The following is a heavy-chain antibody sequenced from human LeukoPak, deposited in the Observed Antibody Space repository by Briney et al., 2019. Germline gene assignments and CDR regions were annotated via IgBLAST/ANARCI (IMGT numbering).Heavy chain of an antibody. V-gene: IGHV3-74*01. CDR2: INGDGGSR. Sequence: GGSLRLSCAASGFTFSTYWMHWVRQAPGKGLVWVSRINGDGGSRNYADSVKGQFTISRDNAKNTLYLQMNSLRVEDTAVYYCASASSHRIAAGGDFWGQGTLVTVSS. CDR1: GFTFSTYW. CDR3: ASASSHRIAAGGDF. J-gene: IGHJ4*02. D-gene: IGHD6-13*01.